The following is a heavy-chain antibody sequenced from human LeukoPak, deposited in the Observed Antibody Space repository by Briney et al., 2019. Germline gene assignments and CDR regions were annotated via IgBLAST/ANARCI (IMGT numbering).Heavy chain of an antibody. CDR1: GYTFTGYY. D-gene: IGHD6-13*01. Sequence: RASVKVSCKASGYTFTGYYMHWVRQAPGQGLEWMGWINPNSGGTNYAQKFQGWVTMTRDTSISTAYMELSRLRSDDTAVYYCARVSSSSSHYYYYYMDVWGKGTTVTVSS. V-gene: IGHV1-2*04. CDR2: INPNSGGT. J-gene: IGHJ6*03. CDR3: ARVSSSSSHYYYYYMDV.